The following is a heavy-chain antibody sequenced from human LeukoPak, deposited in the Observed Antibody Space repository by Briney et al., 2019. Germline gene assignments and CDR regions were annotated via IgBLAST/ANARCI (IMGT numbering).Heavy chain of an antibody. CDR1: GYTFTSYY. Sequence: GASVKVSCKASGYTFTSYYMHWVRQAPGQGLEWMGIINPSGGSTSYAQKFQGRVTMTRDTSTSTVYMELRSLRSDDTAVYYCARVWDDFWSGPNYYYYYYMDVWGKGTTVTVSS. J-gene: IGHJ6*03. CDR2: INPSGGST. V-gene: IGHV1-46*01. CDR3: ARVWDDFWSGPNYYYYYYMDV. D-gene: IGHD3-3*01.